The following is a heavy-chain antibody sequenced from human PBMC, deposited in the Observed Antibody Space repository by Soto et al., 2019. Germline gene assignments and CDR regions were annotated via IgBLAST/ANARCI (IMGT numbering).Heavy chain of an antibody. J-gene: IGHJ4*02. V-gene: IGHV1-8*01. D-gene: IGHD7-27*01. CDR3: ARNRRETGDFDY. CDR1: GYTFTTYD. Sequence: QVQLVQSGAEVKKPGASVKVSCKASGYTFTTYDINWMRQAPGQGLEWLGWMNPDSGNTGYAQKFQGRVAMTRSTSISTAYMELSSLTSEDTAIYYCARNRRETGDFDYWGQGTLVTVFS. CDR2: MNPDSGNT.